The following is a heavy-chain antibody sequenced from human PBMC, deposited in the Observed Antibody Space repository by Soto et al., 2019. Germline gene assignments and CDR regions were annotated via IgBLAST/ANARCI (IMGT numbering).Heavy chain of an antibody. CDR2: ISDDGDKK. Sequence: GGSLRLSCAASRFTLSSYGMYWVRQAPGKGLEWVAVISDDGDKKDYADSVKGRFTISRDNSKNTLFLHMSNLRAEDTAMYYCTIVRVADSALDHWGQGTLVTVSS. D-gene: IGHD3-10*02. CDR3: TIVRVADSALDH. J-gene: IGHJ4*02. CDR1: RFTLSSYG. V-gene: IGHV3-30*03.